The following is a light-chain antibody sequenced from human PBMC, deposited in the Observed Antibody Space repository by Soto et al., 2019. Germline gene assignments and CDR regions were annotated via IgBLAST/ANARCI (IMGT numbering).Light chain of an antibody. CDR2: DVS. CDR3: QQYHRYST. J-gene: IGKJ1*01. CDR1: QSINSW. V-gene: IGKV1-5*01. Sequence: IHMTQAPSTLSASVGDRVTVTCRASQSINSWLAWYQQKPGKAPKLLIYDVSTLASGVPSRFSGSASGTEFTLTISNLDSEDFPSYYCQQYHRYSTFGQGTKVDIK.